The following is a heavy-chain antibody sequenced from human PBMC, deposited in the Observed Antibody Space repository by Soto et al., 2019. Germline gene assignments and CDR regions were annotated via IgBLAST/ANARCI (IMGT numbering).Heavy chain of an antibody. J-gene: IGHJ4*02. CDR2: ISENGDIT. V-gene: IGHV3-64D*06. CDR3: VKDRFVDY. Sequence: GSLRLSCSVFGFTFSDSYMHWVRQTPEKGLQYVSSISENGDITYYPDSVKGRFTISRDNSKSMVYLQMSSLRVEDTGVYYCVKDRFVDYWGQGVRVTVSS. CDR1: GFTFSDSY.